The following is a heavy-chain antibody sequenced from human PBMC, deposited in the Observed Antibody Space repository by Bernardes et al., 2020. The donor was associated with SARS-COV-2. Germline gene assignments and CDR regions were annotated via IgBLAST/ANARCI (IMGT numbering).Heavy chain of an antibody. D-gene: IGHD2-15*01. Sequence: GSLRLSCAASGSTFSNFWMHWVRQAPGKGLVWVSRINEDGTITDYADSVKGRFTISRDNAKNTLYLDMKSLRAEDSAVYYCARDVVGKEDFWGQGTLVTVSS. CDR3: ARDVVGKEDF. CDR2: INEDGTIT. J-gene: IGHJ4*02. V-gene: IGHV3-74*01. CDR1: GSTFSNFW.